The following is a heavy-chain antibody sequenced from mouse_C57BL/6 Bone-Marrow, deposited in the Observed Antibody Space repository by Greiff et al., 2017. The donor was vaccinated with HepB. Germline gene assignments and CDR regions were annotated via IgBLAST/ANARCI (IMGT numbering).Heavy chain of an antibody. V-gene: IGHV5-9-1*02. Sequence: EVKVVESGEGLVKPGGSLKLSCAASGFTFSSYAMSWVRQTPEKRLEWVAYISSGGDYIYYADTVKGRFTISRDNARNTLYLQMSSLKSEDTAMYYCTRADSRGFAYWGQGTLVTVSA. CDR3: TRADSRGFAY. J-gene: IGHJ3*01. D-gene: IGHD1-1*01. CDR1: GFTFSSYA. CDR2: ISSGGDYI.